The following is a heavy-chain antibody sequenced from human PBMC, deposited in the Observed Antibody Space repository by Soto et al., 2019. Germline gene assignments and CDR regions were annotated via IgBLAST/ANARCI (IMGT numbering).Heavy chain of an antibody. V-gene: IGHV4-30-4*08. D-gene: IGHD2-21*02. CDR2: IYYRGNT. J-gene: IGHJ5*02. CDR1: GASITSGDYS. CDR3: VSTAEWFDP. Sequence: SETLSLTCTVSGASITSGDYSWTWIRQTPGKGLEWIGYIYYRGNTYYNPSLKSRVSISLDTSKNKFSLKMTSVTVADTAVYYCVSTAEWFDPWGQGPWSPSPQ.